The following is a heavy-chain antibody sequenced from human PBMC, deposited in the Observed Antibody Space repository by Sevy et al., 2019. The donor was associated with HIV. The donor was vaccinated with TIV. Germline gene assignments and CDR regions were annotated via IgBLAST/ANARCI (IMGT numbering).Heavy chain of an antibody. CDR1: GGSITSLY. V-gene: IGHV4-59*08. D-gene: IGHD1-26*01. CDR3: AGENAWGRGYS. J-gene: IGHJ4*02. CDR2: IYYTGHI. Sequence: SETLSLTCTVSGGSITSLYWNWIRQPRGKGLEWNANIYYTGHINYNPSLKSRVTLSLDTSKNQFSLRLSSVTAADTAMYYCAGENAWGRGYSWGQGTLVTVSS.